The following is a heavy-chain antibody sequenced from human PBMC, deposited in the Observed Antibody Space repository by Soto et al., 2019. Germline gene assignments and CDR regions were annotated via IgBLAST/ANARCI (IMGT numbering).Heavy chain of an antibody. V-gene: IGHV3-74*01. Sequence: PGGSLRLSCAASKFTITSYWMHWVRQAPGKGLVWVSRINSDGSSISYADAVKGRFTISRDNAKNTLYLQMNSLRVEDTAVYYCAREASHGYVLRGMDVWGQGTTVTVSS. D-gene: IGHD5-18*01. CDR1: KFTITSYW. CDR2: INSDGSSI. CDR3: AREASHGYVLRGMDV. J-gene: IGHJ6*02.